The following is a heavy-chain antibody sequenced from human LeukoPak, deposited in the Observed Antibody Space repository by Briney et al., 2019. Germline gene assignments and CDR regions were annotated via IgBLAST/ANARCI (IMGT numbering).Heavy chain of an antibody. Sequence: PGGSLRLSCAASGFTFSSYGMHWVRQAPGKGLEWVAFIRYDGSNKYYADSVKGRFTISRDNSKNTLYLQMNSLRAEDTAVYYCARESRDIVVVMAFDIWGRGTMVTVSS. CDR3: ARESRDIVVVMAFDI. V-gene: IGHV3-30*02. CDR1: GFTFSSYG. CDR2: IRYDGSNK. D-gene: IGHD2-15*01. J-gene: IGHJ3*02.